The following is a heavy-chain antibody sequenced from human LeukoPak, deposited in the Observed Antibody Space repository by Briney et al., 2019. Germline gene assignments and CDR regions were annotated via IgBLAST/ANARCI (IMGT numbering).Heavy chain of an antibody. CDR1: GGSISSHY. V-gene: IGHV4-59*11. CDR2: IYYRGST. D-gene: IGHD3-3*01. CDR3: ARCYDFWSGYPEDYYYYMDV. Sequence: SETLSLTCTVSGGSISSHYWSWIRQPPGKGLEWIGYIYYRGSTNYNPSLKSRVTISVDTSKNQFSLKLSSVTAADTAVYYCARCYDFWSGYPEDYYYYMDVWGKGTTVTVFS. J-gene: IGHJ6*03.